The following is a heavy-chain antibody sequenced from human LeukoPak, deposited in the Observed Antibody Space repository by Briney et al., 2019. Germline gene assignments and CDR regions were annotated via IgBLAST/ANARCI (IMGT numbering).Heavy chain of an antibody. D-gene: IGHD5-24*01. Sequence: ASVKVSCKASGYTFTGYYMHWVRQAPGQGLEWIGWINPNSGGTNYAQKFQGRVTMTRDTSISTAYMERRRMRSDDAAVSECYRGSWAVESATIDYWGQGTLVTVSS. CDR3: YRGSWAVESATIDY. CDR1: GYTFTGYY. CDR2: INPNSGGT. J-gene: IGHJ4*02. V-gene: IGHV1-2*02.